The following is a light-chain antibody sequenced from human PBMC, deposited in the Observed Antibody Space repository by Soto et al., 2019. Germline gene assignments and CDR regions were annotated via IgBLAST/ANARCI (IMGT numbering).Light chain of an antibody. Sequence: PVLTQSPSASASLGASVKLTCTLSSGHSSYAIAWHQKQPGKGPRYLMDLNNDGSHTKGDGIPDRFSGSSSGADRFLIISSLQSEDEADYYCQTWGTGFQFFGGGTQLTVL. V-gene: IGLV4-69*01. J-gene: IGLJ7*01. CDR1: SGHSSYA. CDR3: QTWGTGFQF. CDR2: LNNDGSH.